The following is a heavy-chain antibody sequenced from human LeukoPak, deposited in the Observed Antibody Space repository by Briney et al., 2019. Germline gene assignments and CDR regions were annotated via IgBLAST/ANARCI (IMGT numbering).Heavy chain of an antibody. D-gene: IGHD4-17*01. CDR2: ISGGGGTT. Sequence: GGSLRLSCAASGFTFSIYAITWGRAAPGEGLWWASVISGGGGTTYYGDSVKGRFTLSRDNSKHTLFLQMNSLRVEDTATYYCVKGATVTTRPNFDYWGQGTVVTVSS. CDR3: VKGATVTTRPNFDY. J-gene: IGHJ4*02. V-gene: IGHV3-23*01. CDR1: GFTFSIYA.